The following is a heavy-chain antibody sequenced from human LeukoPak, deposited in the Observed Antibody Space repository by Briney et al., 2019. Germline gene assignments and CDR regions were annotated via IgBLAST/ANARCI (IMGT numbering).Heavy chain of an antibody. J-gene: IGHJ4*02. Sequence: PGGSLRLSCAASGFTFSSYGMHWVRQAPGKGLEWVAVISYDGSSKTYADSVKGRFTISRDNSKNTLSLQMNSLRAEDTAVYYCARVLNYYDNSGYYFSYWGQGTLVTVSS. CDR1: GFTFSSYG. CDR3: ARVLNYYDNSGYYFSY. D-gene: IGHD3-22*01. V-gene: IGHV3-30*03. CDR2: ISYDGSSK.